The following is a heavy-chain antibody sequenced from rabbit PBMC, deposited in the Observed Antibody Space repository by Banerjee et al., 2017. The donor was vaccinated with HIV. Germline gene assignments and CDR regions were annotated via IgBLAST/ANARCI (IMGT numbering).Heavy chain of an antibody. J-gene: IGHJ4*01. V-gene: IGHV1S45*01. CDR1: GIDFSLYYM. D-gene: IGHD4-1*01. Sequence: QEQLKESGGGLVQPGGSLKLSCKASGIDFSLYYMSWVRQAPGKGLEWIGYIDPIFGSTYSAPWLDARFTISKTSSTTVTLQMTSLTAADTAPYFCPRHYGGGWGGYLNLWGPGTLVTVS. CDR3: PRHYGGGWGGYLNL. CDR2: IDPIFGST.